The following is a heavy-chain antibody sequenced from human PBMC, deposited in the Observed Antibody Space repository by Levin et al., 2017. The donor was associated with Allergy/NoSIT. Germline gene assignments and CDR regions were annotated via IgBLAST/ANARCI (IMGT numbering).Heavy chain of an antibody. V-gene: IGHV4-59*08. D-gene: IGHD6-19*01. CDR2: AYNSGSS. CDR1: GVSVSTYY. Sequence: SETLSLTCTVSGVSVSTYYWTWIRQSPGKGLEWIGSAYNSGSSTYNPSLKSRITISMDTSKNHLSLQVTSMTAADTAVYHCAGAKQWLAYDMWGQGTLVTVSS. J-gene: IGHJ3*02. CDR3: AGAKQWLAYDM.